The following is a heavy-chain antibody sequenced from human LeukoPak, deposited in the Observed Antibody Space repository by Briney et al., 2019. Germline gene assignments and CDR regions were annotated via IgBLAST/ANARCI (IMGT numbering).Heavy chain of an antibody. Sequence: GASMKVSCKASGYVFTGYYIHWLRQAPGQGFDWMGWLNPSSGDPNYAREFQARVTMTRDPSITTAYMELSSLTSDDTAVYYCARGGLSAWSDHHYYYFDVRGKGTTVTVSS. CDR1: GYVFTGYY. D-gene: IGHD1-1*01. V-gene: IGHV1-2*02. J-gene: IGHJ6*03. CDR3: ARGGLSAWSDHHYYYFDV. CDR2: LNPSSGDP.